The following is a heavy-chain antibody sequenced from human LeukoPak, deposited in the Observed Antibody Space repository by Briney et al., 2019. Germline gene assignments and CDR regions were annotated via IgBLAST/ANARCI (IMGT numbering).Heavy chain of an antibody. J-gene: IGHJ4*02. V-gene: IGHV3-21*01. Sequence: PGGSLRLSCAASGFAFSSYSMNWVRQAPGKGLEWVSSISSSSSYIYYADSVKGRITISRDNAKNSLYLQMNSLRAEDTAVYYCARGRSGYSYGPDYWGQGTLVTVSS. CDR2: ISSSSSYI. CDR3: ARGRSGYSYGPDY. CDR1: GFAFSSYS. D-gene: IGHD5-18*01.